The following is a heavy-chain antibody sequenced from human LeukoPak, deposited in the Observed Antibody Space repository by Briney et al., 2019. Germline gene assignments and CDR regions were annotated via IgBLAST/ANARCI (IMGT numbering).Heavy chain of an antibody. V-gene: IGHV3-48*01. CDR2: ISSSSSTI. D-gene: IGHD1-1*01. CDR3: ARGPGGAFDF. CDR1: GFIFSTYS. J-gene: IGHJ3*01. Sequence: GGSLRLSCAASGFIFSTYSMNWVRQAPGKGLEWVSYISSSSSTIYYADSVKGRFTISRDNAKNSLYLQINTLRVEDTAVYYCARGPGGAFDFWGHGAMVTVSS.